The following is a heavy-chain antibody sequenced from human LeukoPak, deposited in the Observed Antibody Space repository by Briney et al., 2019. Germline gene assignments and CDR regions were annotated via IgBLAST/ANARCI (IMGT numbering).Heavy chain of an antibody. J-gene: IGHJ4*02. D-gene: IGHD1-14*01. V-gene: IGHV3-23*01. CDR1: EFISLINYR. Sequence: PGGSLRLSCAASEFISLINYRLNRVRQAPGKGLEWVSAISGSGGSTYYADSVKGRFTISRDNSKNTLYLQMNSLRAEDTAVYYCAKFPPPDGFDYWGQGTLVTVSS. CDR3: AKFPPPDGFDY. CDR2: ISGSGGST.